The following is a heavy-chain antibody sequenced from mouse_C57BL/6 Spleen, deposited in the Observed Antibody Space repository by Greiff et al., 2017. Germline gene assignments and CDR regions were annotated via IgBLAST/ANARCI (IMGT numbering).Heavy chain of an antibody. CDR2: IYPGSGST. CDR1: GYTFTSYW. Sequence: QVQLQQPGAELVKPGASVKMSCKASGYTFTSYWITWVKQRPGQGLEWIGDIYPGSGSTNYNEKFKSKATLTVDTSSSTAYMQLSSLTSEDSAVYYGARGPDYYGSSYWYFDVWGTGTTVTVSS. D-gene: IGHD1-1*01. V-gene: IGHV1-55*01. CDR3: ARGPDYYGSSYWYFDV. J-gene: IGHJ1*03.